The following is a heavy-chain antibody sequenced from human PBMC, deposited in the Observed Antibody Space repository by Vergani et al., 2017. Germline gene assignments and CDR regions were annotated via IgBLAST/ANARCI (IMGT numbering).Heavy chain of an antibody. V-gene: IGHV3-43D*04. CDR3: ARKHISNYYDSSGYYYMGYYYGMDV. CDR2: ISWDGGST. Sequence: EVQLVESGGVVVQPGGSLRLSCAASGFTFDDYAMHWVRQAPAKGLEWVSLISWDGGSTYYADSVKGRFTISRDHSKNSLYLQMNSLRAEDTAVYYCARKHISNYYDSSGYYYMGYYYGMDVWGQGTTVTVSS. CDR1: GFTFDDYA. J-gene: IGHJ6*02. D-gene: IGHD3-22*01.